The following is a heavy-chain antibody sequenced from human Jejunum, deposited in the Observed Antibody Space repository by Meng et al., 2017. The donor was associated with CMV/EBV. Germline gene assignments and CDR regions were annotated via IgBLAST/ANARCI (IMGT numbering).Heavy chain of an antibody. D-gene: IGHD2-2*01. J-gene: IGHJ4*02. Sequence: YGISWVRQAPGQGLEWMGWISAYNGNTNSAQKLQGRVTMTTDTSTSTAYMELRSLRSDDTAVYYCARDSPLVCSSTSCYGEDFDYWGQGTLVTVSS. V-gene: IGHV1-18*01. CDR3: ARDSPLVCSSTSCYGEDFDY. CDR1: YG. CDR2: ISAYNGNT.